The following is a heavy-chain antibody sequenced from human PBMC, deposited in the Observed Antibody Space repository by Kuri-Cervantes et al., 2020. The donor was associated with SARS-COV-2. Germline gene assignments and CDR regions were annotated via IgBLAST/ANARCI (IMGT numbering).Heavy chain of an antibody. CDR3: TTDQPFWAGTTGPFDY. J-gene: IGHJ4*02. CDR2: IKSKTDGGTT. D-gene: IGHD1-7*01. V-gene: IGHV3-15*07. CDR1: GFTFSNAW. Sequence: LSLTCAASGFTFSNAWMNWVRQAPGKGLEWVGRIKSKTDGGTTDYAAPVKGRFTISRDDSKNTLYLQMNSLKTEDTAVYYCTTDQPFWAGTTGPFDYWGQGTLVTVSS.